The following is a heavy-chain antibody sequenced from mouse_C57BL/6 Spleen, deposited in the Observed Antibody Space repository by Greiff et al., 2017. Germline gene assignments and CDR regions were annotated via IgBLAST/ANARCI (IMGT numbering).Heavy chain of an antibody. Sequence: QVQLQQSGAELVRPGTSVKVSCKASGYAFTNYLIEWAKQRPGQGLEWIGVINPGSGGTNYNEKFKGKATLTADKSSSTAYMQLSSLTSEDSAVYFCARPIYYGNYAFDYWGQGTTLTVSS. D-gene: IGHD2-1*01. CDR2: INPGSGGT. CDR3: ARPIYYGNYAFDY. V-gene: IGHV1-54*01. J-gene: IGHJ2*01. CDR1: GYAFTNYL.